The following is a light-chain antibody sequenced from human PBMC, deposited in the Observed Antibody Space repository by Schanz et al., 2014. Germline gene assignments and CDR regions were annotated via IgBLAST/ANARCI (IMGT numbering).Light chain of an antibody. CDR2: DAS. V-gene: IGKV1-33*01. CDR3: QQYHSYPLT. Sequence: DIQMTQSPSSLSASVGDRVTITCQASQDISNYLNWYQQKPGKAPYLLIYDASNLETGVPSRFSGSGSGTDFTFTISSLQPDDFAAYYCQQYHSYPLTFGGGTMVGIK. J-gene: IGKJ4*01. CDR1: QDISNY.